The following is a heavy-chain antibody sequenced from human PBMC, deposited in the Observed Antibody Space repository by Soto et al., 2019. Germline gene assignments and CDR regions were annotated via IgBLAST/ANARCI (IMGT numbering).Heavy chain of an antibody. CDR3: ARLDYYDSSGYYNY. V-gene: IGHV4-39*01. J-gene: IGHJ4*02. D-gene: IGHD3-22*01. Sequence: SETLSLTCTVSGGAINSTVYYWGWIRQPPGKGLEWIGSSNYGGPTYYSPSLQSRVTISVDTSKNQFSLKLSSVTAADTAVYYCARLDYYDSSGYYNYWGQGTLVTVSS. CDR2: SNYGGPT. CDR1: GGAINSTVYY.